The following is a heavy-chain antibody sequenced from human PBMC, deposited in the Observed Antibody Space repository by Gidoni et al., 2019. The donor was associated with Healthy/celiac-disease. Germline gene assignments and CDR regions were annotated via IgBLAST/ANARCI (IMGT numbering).Heavy chain of an antibody. J-gene: IGHJ5*02. D-gene: IGHD3-3*01. V-gene: IGHV5-51*01. CDR2: IYPGDSDT. CDR1: GYSFTSYW. Sequence: EVQLVQSGAEVKKPGESLKISCKGSGYSFTSYWIGWLSQMPGKGLEWMGIIYPGDSDTRYSPSFQGQVTISADKSISTAYLQWSSLKASDTAMYYCARSASGTYYDFWSGTSPGFDPWGQGTLVTVSS. CDR3: ARSASGTYYDFWSGTSPGFDP.